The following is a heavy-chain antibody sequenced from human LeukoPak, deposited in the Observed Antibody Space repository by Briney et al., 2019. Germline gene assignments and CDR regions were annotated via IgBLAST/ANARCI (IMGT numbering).Heavy chain of an antibody. CDR1: GGSNSSGDYY. CDR2: IYYSGST. D-gene: IGHD5-24*01. CDR3: AREGERYDAFDI. V-gene: IGHV4-30-4*01. Sequence: PSETLSLTCTVSGGSNSSGDYYWSWIRQPPGKGLEWIGYIYYSGSTYYNPSLKSRVTIPVDTSMNQFSLKLSSVTAADTAVYYCAREGERYDAFDIWGQGTMATVSS. J-gene: IGHJ3*02.